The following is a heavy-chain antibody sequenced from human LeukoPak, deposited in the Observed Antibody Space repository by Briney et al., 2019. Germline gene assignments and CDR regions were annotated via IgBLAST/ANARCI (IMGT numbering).Heavy chain of an antibody. CDR3: ARSPRNIVVVPAAPDY. J-gene: IGHJ4*02. V-gene: IGHV3-21*01. CDR2: ISSSSSYI. Sequence: GGSLRPSCAASGFTFSSYSMNWVRQAPGKGLEWVSSISSSSSYIYYADSVKGRFTISRDNAKNSLYLQMNSLRAEDTAVYYCARSPRNIVVVPAAPDYWGQGTLVTVSS. D-gene: IGHD2-2*01. CDR1: GFTFSSYS.